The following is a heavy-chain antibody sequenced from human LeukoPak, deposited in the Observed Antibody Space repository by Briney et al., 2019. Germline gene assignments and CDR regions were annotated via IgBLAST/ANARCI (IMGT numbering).Heavy chain of an antibody. J-gene: IGHJ4*02. CDR1: RFTFSNYW. CDR2: INSDESTT. Sequence: GGSLRLSCAASRFTFSNYWMHWVRQAPGKGLVWVSRINSDESTTTYADSAKGRFTISRDNAKNTLYLQMNSLRAEDTAVYYCVRDLGGRSGHWGQGTLVTVSS. D-gene: IGHD1-26*01. CDR3: VRDLGGRSGH. V-gene: IGHV3-74*01.